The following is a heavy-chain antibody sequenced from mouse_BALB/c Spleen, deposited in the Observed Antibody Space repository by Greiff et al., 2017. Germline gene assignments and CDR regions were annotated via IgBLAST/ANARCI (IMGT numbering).Heavy chain of an antibody. Sequence: VKLVESGPGLVAPSQSLSITCTVSGFSLTSYGVHWVRQPPGKGLEWLGVIWAGGSTNYNSALMSRLSISKDNSKSQVFLKMNSLQTDDTAMYYCARDDYGNYVGAMDYWGQGTSVTVSS. CDR2: IWAGGST. CDR3: ARDDYGNYVGAMDY. CDR1: GFSLTSYG. V-gene: IGHV2-9*02. D-gene: IGHD2-1*01. J-gene: IGHJ4*01.